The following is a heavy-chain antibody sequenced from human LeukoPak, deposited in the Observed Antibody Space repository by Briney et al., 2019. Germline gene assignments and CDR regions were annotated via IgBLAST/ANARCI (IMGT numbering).Heavy chain of an antibody. CDR1: GFTFSDYY. V-gene: IGHV3-11*04. CDR2: ISSSGSIV. J-gene: IGHJ4*02. Sequence: GGSLRLSCAASGFTFSDYYMSWIRQAPGKGLEWVSYISSSGSIVYYTDSVKGRFTISRDNAKNSLYLQMNSLSAEDTAVYYCARGATVTNPYFDHWGQGALVAVSS. D-gene: IGHD4-17*01. CDR3: ARGATVTNPYFDH.